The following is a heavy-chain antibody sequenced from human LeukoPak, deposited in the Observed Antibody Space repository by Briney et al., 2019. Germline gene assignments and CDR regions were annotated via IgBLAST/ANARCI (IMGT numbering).Heavy chain of an antibody. D-gene: IGHD1-26*01. CDR1: GYTFTSYH. CDR3: AKDTGSFSGGH. J-gene: IGHJ4*02. CDR2: IHPGSGDA. Sequence: ASVTVSCKASGYTFTSYHVHWVRQAPGQGLEWVGVIHPGSGDAGYAQKFHGRITLTRDTSTTTVYMELNSLGSEDTAVYYCAKDTGSFSGGHWGQGTLVTVSS. V-gene: IGHV1-46*01.